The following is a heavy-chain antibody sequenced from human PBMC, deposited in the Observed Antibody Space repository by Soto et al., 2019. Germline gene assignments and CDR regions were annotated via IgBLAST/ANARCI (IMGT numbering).Heavy chain of an antibody. Sequence: SETLSLTCTVSGGSVSSGSYYWSWIRQPPGKGLEWIGYIYYSGSTNYNASLKSRVTISVDTSKNQFSLKLSSVTAADTAVYYCARARDGYKLAFDYWGQGTLVTVSS. CDR3: ARARDGYKLAFDY. CDR2: IYYSGST. D-gene: IGHD5-12*01. J-gene: IGHJ4*02. V-gene: IGHV4-61*01. CDR1: GGSVSSGSYY.